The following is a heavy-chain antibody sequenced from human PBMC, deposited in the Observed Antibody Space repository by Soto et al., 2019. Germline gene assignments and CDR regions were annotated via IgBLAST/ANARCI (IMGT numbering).Heavy chain of an antibody. CDR2: VHSLVST. J-gene: IGHJ4*02. D-gene: IGHD1-26*01. Sequence: SETLSLTCTVSGASIRTPDLYWSWIRQPPGKGLEWIGFVHSLVSTSYSPSLMNRVTISVDTSKNQFSPTLRSVTAADTAVYYCASGRGYFDYWGRGTLVTVSS. CDR1: GASIRTPDLY. V-gene: IGHV4-30-4*01. CDR3: ASGRGYFDY.